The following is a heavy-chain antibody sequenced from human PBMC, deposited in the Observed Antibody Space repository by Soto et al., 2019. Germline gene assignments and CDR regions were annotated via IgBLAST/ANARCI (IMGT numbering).Heavy chain of an antibody. CDR3: ASPYGGGPH. Sequence: EVQLVESGGGLVKPGGSLRLSCAASGFTFSSYSMNWVRQAPGKGLEWVSSISSSSSYIYYADSVKGRFTISRDNAKNSLYLQTNSLRAEDTAVYYCASPYGGGPHWGQGTMVTVSS. CDR2: ISSSSSYI. D-gene: IGHD2-21*01. CDR1: GFTFSSYS. V-gene: IGHV3-21*01. J-gene: IGHJ3*01.